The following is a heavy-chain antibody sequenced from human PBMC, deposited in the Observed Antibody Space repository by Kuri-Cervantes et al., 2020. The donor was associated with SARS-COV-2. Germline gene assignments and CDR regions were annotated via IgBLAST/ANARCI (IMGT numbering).Heavy chain of an antibody. J-gene: IGHJ4*02. Sequence: SETLSLTCTVSGGSISSYYWSWVRQPPGKGLEWIGNIHYSGSTNYNPSLKSRVTISVDTSKNQFSLKLSSVTAADTAVYYCARGLKEAKHIVVVTAIRETRRFDYWGQGTLVTVSS. V-gene: IGHV4-59*12. CDR2: IHYSGST. D-gene: IGHD2-21*02. CDR3: ARGLKEAKHIVVVTAIRETRRFDY. CDR1: GGSISSYY.